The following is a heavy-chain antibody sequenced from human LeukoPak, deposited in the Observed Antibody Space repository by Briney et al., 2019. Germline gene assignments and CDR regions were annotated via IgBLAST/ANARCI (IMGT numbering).Heavy chain of an antibody. CDR3: ARELKEGYDAFDI. V-gene: IGHV1-69*06. CDR2: IIPIFGTA. D-gene: IGHD5-12*01. J-gene: IGHJ3*02. CDR1: GGTFSSYA. Sequence: SVKVSCKASGGTFSSYASSWVRQARGRGLEWMGGIIPIFGTANYAQKFQGRVTLTADKSTTTAYMELSSLRSEDTAVYYCARELKEGYDAFDIWGQGTMVTVSS.